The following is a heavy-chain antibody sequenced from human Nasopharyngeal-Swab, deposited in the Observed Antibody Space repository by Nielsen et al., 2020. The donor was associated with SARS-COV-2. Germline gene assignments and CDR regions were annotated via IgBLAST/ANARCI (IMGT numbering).Heavy chain of an antibody. D-gene: IGHD5-18*01. CDR1: GFSLGTSGVG. V-gene: IGHV2-5*02. CDR2: IYWDDDK. CDR3: AHWGYSYGSGRAYYFDY. Sequence: SGPTLVKPTQTLTLTCTFSGFSLGTSGVGVGWIRQPPGKALEWLALIYWDDDKRYSPSLKSRLTITKDTSKNQVVLTMTNMDPVDTATYYCAHWGYSYGSGRAYYFDYWGQGTLVTVSS. J-gene: IGHJ4*02.